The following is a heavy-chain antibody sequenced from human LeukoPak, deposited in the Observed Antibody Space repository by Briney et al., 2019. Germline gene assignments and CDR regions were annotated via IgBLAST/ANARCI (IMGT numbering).Heavy chain of an antibody. V-gene: IGHV3-66*01. CDR2: VYRGGST. J-gene: IGHJ4*02. D-gene: IGHD5-18*01. CDR3: ARDRESYGSLAVV. CDR1: GFTVSSNY. Sequence: GGSLRLACVASGFTVSSNYVSSVRQAPGKGLEWVSVVYRGGSTYYAASVKGRFTISRDKSKNTLYLQMNSLRGENTAVYYCARDRESYGSLAVVWGQGTLVTVSS.